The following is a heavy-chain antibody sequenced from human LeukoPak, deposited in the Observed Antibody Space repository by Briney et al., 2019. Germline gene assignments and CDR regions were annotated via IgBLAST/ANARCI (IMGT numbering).Heavy chain of an antibody. D-gene: IGHD2/OR15-2a*01. Sequence: PSETLSLTCTVSGGSINSYYWSWIRQPPGKGLEWVANVKEDGSEKDFVDSVKGRFTISRDNAKNSLYLQMNRLRAEDTAVYYCAREFRLSTAVWFDPWGQGTLVTVSS. CDR2: VKEDGSEK. V-gene: IGHV3-7*03. CDR1: GGSINSYY. J-gene: IGHJ5*02. CDR3: AREFRLSTAVWFDP.